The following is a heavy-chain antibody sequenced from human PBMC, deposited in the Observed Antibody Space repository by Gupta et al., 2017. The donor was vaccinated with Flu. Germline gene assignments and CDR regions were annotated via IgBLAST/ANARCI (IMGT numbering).Heavy chain of an antibody. CDR3: TRGPYCNTACYGLDV. J-gene: IGHJ6*02. CDR1: GFPFGDYP. CDR2: ITTTTYGGTT. D-gene: IGHD2/OR15-2a*01. V-gene: IGHV3-49*04. Sequence: ELQLVESGGGLVQPGRSLELSCTPSGFPFGDYPMSWVRQAPGRGLEWVGFITTTTYGGTTEYAASVRDRFTISRHDSKSIAYLQMNNLKTEDTAVYYCTRGPYCNTACYGLDVWGQGTTVTVSS.